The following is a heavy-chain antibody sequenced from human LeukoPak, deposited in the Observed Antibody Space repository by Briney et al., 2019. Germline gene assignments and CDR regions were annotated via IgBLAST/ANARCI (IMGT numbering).Heavy chain of an antibody. Sequence: GGSLRLSCAASGFTFSNYNINWVRQAPGKGLEWVSAISGSGGSTYYADSVKGRFTISRDNSKNTLYLQMNGLRAEDTAVYYCATTSSGWYSPFDYWGQGTLVTVSS. D-gene: IGHD6-19*01. J-gene: IGHJ4*02. CDR1: GFTFSNYN. CDR3: ATTSSGWYSPFDY. CDR2: ISGSGGST. V-gene: IGHV3-23*01.